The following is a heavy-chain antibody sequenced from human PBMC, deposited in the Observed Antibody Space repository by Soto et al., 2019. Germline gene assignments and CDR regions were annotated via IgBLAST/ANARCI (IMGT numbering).Heavy chain of an antibody. CDR1: GFTFSSYW. CDR2: IKQDGSEK. V-gene: IGHV3-7*01. D-gene: IGHD2-2*01. CDR3: ARGRCSSTSCYY. J-gene: IGHJ4*02. Sequence: GGSLRLSCTASGFTFSSYWMTWVRQAPGKGLEWVANIKQDGSEKYYVDSVKGRFTISRDNAKNSLYLLMNSLRAEDTAVYYCARGRCSSTSCYYWGQGTLVTVSS.